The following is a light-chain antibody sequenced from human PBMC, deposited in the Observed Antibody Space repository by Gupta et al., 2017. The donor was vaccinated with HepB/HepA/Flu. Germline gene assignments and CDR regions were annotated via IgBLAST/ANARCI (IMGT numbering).Light chain of an antibody. CDR3: QQANSFPLT. Sequence: DIQMIQSPSSVSASVGDGVTITCRASQVINNWLAWYQQKPGKAPELLIYTTSSLQSGVPSRFSGRGSGTDFTLTISSLQPEDFATYYCQQANSFPLTFGQGTKVEIK. CDR2: TTS. V-gene: IGKV1-12*01. CDR1: QVINNW. J-gene: IGKJ1*01.